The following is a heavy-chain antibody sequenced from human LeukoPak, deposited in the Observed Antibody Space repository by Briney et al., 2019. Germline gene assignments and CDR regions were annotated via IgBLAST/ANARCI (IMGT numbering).Heavy chain of an antibody. CDR1: GFTFSNAW. V-gene: IGHV3-15*01. Sequence: TPGGSLRLSCAASGFTFSNAWMSWVRQAPGKGLEWFGRIKSKTDGGTTDYAAPVKGRFTISRDDSKNNLYLQMNSLKTEDTAVYYCTTPIVVVPAATPGIAAAGSDYWGQGTLVTVSS. CDR2: IKSKTDGGTT. D-gene: IGHD2-2*01. J-gene: IGHJ4*02. CDR3: TTPIVVVPAATPGIAAAGSDY.